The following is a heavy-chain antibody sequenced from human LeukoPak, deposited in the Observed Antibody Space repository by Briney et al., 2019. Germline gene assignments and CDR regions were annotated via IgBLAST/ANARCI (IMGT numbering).Heavy chain of an antibody. CDR2: ISGSGDST. Sequence: GGSLSLSCAVSGFIFSNYAMNWVRQAPGKGLEWVSAISGSGDSTYYADSVKGRFTISGDNSKNTLSLQMNSLRAEDTAVYYCAKDHDYYASGPIWGQGTMVTVSS. CDR3: AKDHDYYASGPI. CDR1: GFIFSNYA. V-gene: IGHV3-23*01. J-gene: IGHJ3*02. D-gene: IGHD3-10*01.